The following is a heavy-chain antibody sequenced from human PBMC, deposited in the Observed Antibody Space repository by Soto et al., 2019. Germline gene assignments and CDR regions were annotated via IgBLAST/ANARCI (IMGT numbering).Heavy chain of an antibody. CDR2: ISSSSSYI. V-gene: IGHV3-21*04. CDR1: GFTFSSYS. D-gene: IGHD2-2*01. J-gene: IGHJ4*01. CDR3: AKDSHWAIILPTHDY. Sequence: GGSLRLSCAASGFTFSSYSMNWVRQAPGKGLEWVSSISSSSSYIYYADSVKGRFTISRDNAKNSLYLQMHSLRAVDTAIYYCAKDSHWAIILPTHDYWGHGTLVTVSS.